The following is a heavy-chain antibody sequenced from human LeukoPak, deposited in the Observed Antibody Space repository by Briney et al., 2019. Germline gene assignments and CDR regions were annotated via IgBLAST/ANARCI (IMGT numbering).Heavy chain of an antibody. V-gene: IGHV1-18*01. CDR3: ARDHSGSYQNAFDI. CDR2: ISAYNGNT. Sequence: ASVKVSCKASGYTFTSYGISWVRQAPGQGLEWMGWISAYNGNTNYAQKLQGRVTMTTGTSTSTAYMELRSLRSDDTAVYYCARDHSGSYQNAFDIWGQGTMVTVSS. J-gene: IGHJ3*02. D-gene: IGHD1-26*01. CDR1: GYTFTSYG.